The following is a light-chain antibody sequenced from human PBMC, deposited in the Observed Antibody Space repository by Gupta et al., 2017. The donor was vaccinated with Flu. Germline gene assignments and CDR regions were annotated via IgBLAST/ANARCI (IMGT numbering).Light chain of an antibody. CDR1: NSNIGNNF. V-gene: IGLV1-51*01. Sequence: SGSNSNIGNNFVSWYQQLPGPAPKLLIYDINKRPAGIPDRFSGSKSGTSATLGITGLQTGDEADYYCATWDNNLRGVFGGGTKLTVL. CDR3: ATWDNNLRGV. J-gene: IGLJ3*02. CDR2: DIN.